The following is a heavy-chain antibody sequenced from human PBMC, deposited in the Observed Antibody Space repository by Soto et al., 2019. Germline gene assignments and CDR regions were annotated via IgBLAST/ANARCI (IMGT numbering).Heavy chain of an antibody. CDR2: IYQSGST. CDR3: ARVLGAPLYYFDY. D-gene: IGHD1-26*01. V-gene: IGHV4-39*07. Sequence: SETLSLTCTVSGGSISSGGNYWGWIRQPPGKRLEWIGSIYQSGSTYYNPSLRSRATISVDTSKNQFSLKLSSVTAADTAVYYCARVLGAPLYYFDYWGQGSLVTVSS. CDR1: GGSISSGGNY. J-gene: IGHJ4*02.